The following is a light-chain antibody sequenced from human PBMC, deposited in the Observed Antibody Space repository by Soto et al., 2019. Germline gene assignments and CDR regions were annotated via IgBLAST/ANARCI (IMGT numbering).Light chain of an antibody. Sequence: EIVLTQSPGTLSLSPGERATLSCRASQSVTSSFLGWYQQKPGQAPRLLIYGAFSRATGIPDRISGSGSGTDFTLTISRLEPEDFAVYYCQHYGSSLLTFGGGTKVEIK. CDR2: GAF. J-gene: IGKJ4*01. CDR3: QHYGSSLLT. CDR1: QSVTSSF. V-gene: IGKV3-20*01.